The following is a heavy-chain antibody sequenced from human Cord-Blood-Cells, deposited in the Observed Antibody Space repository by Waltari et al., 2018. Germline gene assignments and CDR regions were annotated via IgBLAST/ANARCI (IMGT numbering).Heavy chain of an antibody. V-gene: IGHV3-33*01. CDR1: GFTFSSYG. Sequence: VQLVESGGGVVQPGRSLRLSCAASGFTFSSYGMHWVRQAPGKGLEWVAVRWDDGSNKYYADSVKGRFTISRDNSKNTLYLQMNSLRAEDTAVYYCARADNWNYYYFDYWGQGTLVTVSS. CDR3: ARADNWNYYYFDY. CDR2: RWDDGSNK. D-gene: IGHD1-7*01. J-gene: IGHJ4*02.